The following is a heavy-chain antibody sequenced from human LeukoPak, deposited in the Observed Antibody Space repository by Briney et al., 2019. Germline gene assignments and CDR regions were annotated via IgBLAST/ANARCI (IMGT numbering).Heavy chain of an antibody. V-gene: IGHV3-43*01. J-gene: IGHJ4*02. CDR2: ISWDGGST. CDR1: GFTFDDYI. CDR3: AKSKERWLQPFDY. D-gene: IGHD5-24*01. Sequence: GGSLRLSCAASGFTFDDYIMHWVRQAPGKGLEWVSLISWDGGSTFYADSVKGRFTISRDNSKNSLYLQMNSLRTEDTALYYCAKSKERWLQPFDYWGQGTLVTVSS.